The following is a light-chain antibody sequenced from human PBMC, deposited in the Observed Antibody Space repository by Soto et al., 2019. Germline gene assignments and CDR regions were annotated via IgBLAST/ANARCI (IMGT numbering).Light chain of an antibody. CDR2: AAS. J-gene: IGKJ3*01. CDR3: QQYYSYPFT. Sequence: AIRMTQSPSSFSASTGDRVTITCRASQGISSYLAWYQQKPGKAPKLLIYAASTLQSGVPSRFSGSGYGTDFTITISCLQSEDFANYYCQQYYSYPFTFGPGTKVDIK. CDR1: QGISSY. V-gene: IGKV1-8*01.